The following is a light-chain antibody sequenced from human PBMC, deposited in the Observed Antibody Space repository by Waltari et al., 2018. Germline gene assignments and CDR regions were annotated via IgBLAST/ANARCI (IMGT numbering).Light chain of an antibody. Sequence: EIVLTQSPATLSLSPGERATLPCRASQSVNTFLAWYQQKPGQAPRRLIYDASNRATGIPARFSGSGSGTDFTLTISSLEPEDFAVYYCQQRYNWPPLTFGGGTKVEIK. CDR3: QQRYNWPPLT. CDR1: QSVNTF. V-gene: IGKV3-11*01. J-gene: IGKJ4*01. CDR2: DAS.